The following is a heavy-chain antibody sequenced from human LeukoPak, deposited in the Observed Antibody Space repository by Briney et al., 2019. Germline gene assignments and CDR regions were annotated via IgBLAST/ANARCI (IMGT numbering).Heavy chain of an antibody. V-gene: IGHV3-33*08. J-gene: IGHJ6*04. CDR1: GFTFSDYY. Sequence: GGSLRLSCAASGFTFSDYYMSWIRQAPGKGLEWVAFIRYDGSNKYYADSVKGRFTISRDNSKNTLYLQMNSLRAEDAAVYYCARDPGRISASRIMDVWGKGTTVTVSS. CDR2: IRYDGSNK. D-gene: IGHD2-15*01. CDR3: ARDPGRISASRIMDV.